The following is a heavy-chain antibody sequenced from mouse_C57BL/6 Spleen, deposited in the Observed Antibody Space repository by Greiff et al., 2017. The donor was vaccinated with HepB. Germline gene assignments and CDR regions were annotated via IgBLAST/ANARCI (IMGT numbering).Heavy chain of an antibody. D-gene: IGHD2-3*01. Sequence: QVHVMQSGAELARPGASVKMSCKASGYTFTSYTMHWVKQRPGQGLEWIGYINPSSGYTKYNQKFKDKATLTADKSSSTAYMQLSSLTSEDSAVYYCATDGYYNAMDYWGQGTSVTVSS. J-gene: IGHJ4*01. V-gene: IGHV1-4*01. CDR3: ATDGYYNAMDY. CDR2: INPSSGYT. CDR1: GYTFTSYT.